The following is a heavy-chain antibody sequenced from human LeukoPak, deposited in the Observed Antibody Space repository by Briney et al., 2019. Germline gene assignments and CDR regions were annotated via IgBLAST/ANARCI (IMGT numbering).Heavy chain of an antibody. CDR2: INLSAST. J-gene: IGHJ4*02. V-gene: IGHV4-34*01. CDR1: SASFSNAY. D-gene: IGHD3-10*01. Sequence: SQTLSLTCPVYSASFSNAYGSWHRHRPGKGMERIGGINLSASTTYNPSLKSRVTISVDTSKNQFFLKLRSVTAADTAHYYCARGRFPGSGSYMWGQGSLVTLSS. CDR3: ARGRFPGSGSYM.